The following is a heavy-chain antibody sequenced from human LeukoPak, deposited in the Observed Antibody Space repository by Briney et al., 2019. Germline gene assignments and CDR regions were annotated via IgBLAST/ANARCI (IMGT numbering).Heavy chain of an antibody. CDR2: IYSDGSRT. CDR3: ARSGRGGAFDI. D-gene: IGHD1-26*01. V-gene: IGHV3-74*01. J-gene: IGHJ3*02. Sequence: GGSLRLSCEGSGFTLSSNWVHWVRQGPGKGLVWVSRIYSDGSRTNYADFVKGRFTISGDNAKNTLYLQMNSLRAEDTAVYYCARSGRGGAFDIWGQGTMVTVSS. CDR1: GFTLSSNW.